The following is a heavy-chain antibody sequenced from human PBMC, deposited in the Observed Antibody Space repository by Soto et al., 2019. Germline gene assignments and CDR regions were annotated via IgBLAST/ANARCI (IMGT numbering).Heavy chain of an antibody. CDR3: ERRSDFWSGYYESSYYYYMDD. V-gene: IGHV1-8*01. Sequence: QGLERMGWINPNSGNTGYAQKFQGRVTMTRNTSISTAYMELSSLRSEDTAVYYCERRSDFWSGYYESSYYYYMDDWGKGTTVIVSS. J-gene: IGHJ6*03. D-gene: IGHD3-3*01. CDR2: INPNSGNT.